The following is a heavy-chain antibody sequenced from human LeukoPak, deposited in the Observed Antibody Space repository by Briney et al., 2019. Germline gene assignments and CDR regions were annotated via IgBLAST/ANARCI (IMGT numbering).Heavy chain of an antibody. CDR2: INHSGST. D-gene: IGHD6-19*01. V-gene: IGHV4-34*01. J-gene: IGHJ3*02. CDR3: AGLIQWLVRGGAFDI. CDR1: GGSFSGYY. Sequence: PSETLSLTCAGYGGSFSGYYWSWIRQPPGKGLEWIGEINHSGSTNYNPSLKSRVTISVDTSKNQFSLKLSSVTAADTAVYYCAGLIQWLVRGGAFDIWGQGTMVTVSS.